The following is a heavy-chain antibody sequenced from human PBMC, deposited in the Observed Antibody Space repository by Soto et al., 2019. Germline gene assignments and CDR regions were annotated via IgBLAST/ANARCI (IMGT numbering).Heavy chain of an antibody. J-gene: IGHJ4*02. CDR3: GGRGGDYWYYFDY. CDR1: GGSISSYY. CDR2: IYYSGST. D-gene: IGHD2-21*02. Sequence: SETLSLTCTVSGGSISSYYWSWIRQPPGKGLDWIGYIYYSGSTNYNPSLKSRVTISVDTSKNQFSLKLSSVTAADTAVYYCGGRGGDYWYYFDYWGQGTLVTVSS. V-gene: IGHV4-59*08.